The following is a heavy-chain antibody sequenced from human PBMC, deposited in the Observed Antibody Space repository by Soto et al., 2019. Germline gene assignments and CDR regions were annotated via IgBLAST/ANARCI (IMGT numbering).Heavy chain of an antibody. CDR2: ISAYNGNT. D-gene: IGHD3-22*01. Sequence: ASVKVSCKASGYTFTSHGISWVRQAPGQGLEWMGWISAYNGNTNYAQKLQGRVTMTTDTSTSTAYMELRSLRSDDTAVYYCARGITMIVASNYYYGMDVWGQGTTVTVSS. CDR3: ARGITMIVASNYYYGMDV. CDR1: GYTFTSHG. V-gene: IGHV1-18*01. J-gene: IGHJ6*02.